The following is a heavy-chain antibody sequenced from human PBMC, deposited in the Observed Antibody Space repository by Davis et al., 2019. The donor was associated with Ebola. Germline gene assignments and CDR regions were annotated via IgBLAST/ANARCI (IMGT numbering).Heavy chain of an antibody. D-gene: IGHD2-8*01. CDR1: GYRFMHYG. CDR2: ISAYNGNT. CDR3: ARDMGYCSNGLCFLADH. V-gene: IGHV1-18*01. J-gene: IGHJ5*02. Sequence: ASVQVSCKTSGYRFMHYGMSWVRQAPGQGLEWMGWISAYNGNTKYAQKFQGRVTMTTETSTGTVLLDLRSLRYDDTAIYYCARDMGYCSNGLCFLADHWGQGTLVTVSS.